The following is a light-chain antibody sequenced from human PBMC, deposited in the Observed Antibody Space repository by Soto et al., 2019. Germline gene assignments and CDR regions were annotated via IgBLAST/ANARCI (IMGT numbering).Light chain of an antibody. CDR3: QQYNNWPPWT. V-gene: IGKV3-15*01. CDR1: QRISRN. J-gene: IGKJ1*01. Sequence: EIVMTQSPATLSVSPGESATLSCRASQRISRNLAWYQQKPGQAPRLLIYDASTRATAIPARFSGSESETEFTLTISSLQSEDSAVYYCQQYNNWPPWTFGQGTKVEIK. CDR2: DAS.